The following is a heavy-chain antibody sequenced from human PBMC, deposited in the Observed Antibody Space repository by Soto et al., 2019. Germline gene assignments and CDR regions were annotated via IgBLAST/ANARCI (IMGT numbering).Heavy chain of an antibody. Sequence: PGGSLRLPCAASGFTFSSYAMSWVRQAPGKGLEWVSAISGSGGSTYYADSVKGRFTISRDNSKNTLYLQMNSLRAEDTAVYYCAKDPQSIVATIFQNWGQGTLVTVSS. J-gene: IGHJ4*02. V-gene: IGHV3-23*01. CDR2: ISGSGGST. D-gene: IGHD5-12*01. CDR1: GFTFSSYA. CDR3: AKDPQSIVATIFQN.